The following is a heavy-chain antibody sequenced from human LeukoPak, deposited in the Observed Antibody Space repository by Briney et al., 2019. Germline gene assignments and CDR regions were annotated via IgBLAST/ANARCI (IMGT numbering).Heavy chain of an antibody. CDR3: ARDYGDYETYDY. J-gene: IGHJ4*02. CDR2: IYHSGST. CDR1: GYSIXSGXX. V-gene: IGHV4-38-2*02. D-gene: IGHD4-17*01. Sequence: GYSIXSGXXXGWXRPXPGXXXXGXGSIYHSGSTYYNPSLKSRVTISVDTSNNQFSLKLSSVTAADTAVYYCARDYGDYETYDYWGQGTLVTVSS.